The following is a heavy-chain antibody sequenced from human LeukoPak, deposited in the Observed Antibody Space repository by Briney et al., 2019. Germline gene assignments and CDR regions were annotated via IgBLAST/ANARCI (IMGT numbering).Heavy chain of an antibody. D-gene: IGHD2-2*01. J-gene: IGHJ4*02. CDR3: ARVDCSSTSCYGLDY. CDR2: INPNSGGT. Sequence: GASVKVSCKASGYTFTGYYMHWVRQAPGQGLEWMGWINPNSGGTNYAQKFQGRATMTRDTSISTAYMELSRLRSDDTAVYYCARVDCSSTSCYGLDYWGQGTLVTVSS. CDR1: GYTFTGYY. V-gene: IGHV1-2*02.